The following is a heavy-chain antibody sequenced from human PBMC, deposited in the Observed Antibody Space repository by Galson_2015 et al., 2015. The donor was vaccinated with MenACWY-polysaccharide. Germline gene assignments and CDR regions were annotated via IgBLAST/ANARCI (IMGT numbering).Heavy chain of an antibody. CDR3: AKRPIRASGGGLDV. CDR2: IYHDGRT. D-gene: IGHD3-10*01. CDR1: GGSISSSYW. J-gene: IGHJ6*02. Sequence: ETLSLTCAVSGGSISSSYWWTWVRQPPGKGLEWIGEIYHDGRTAYIPSLKSRITVSLDKAKNQVSLRLISVTAADTAVYYCAKRPIRASGGGLDVWGQWTTVTVS. V-gene: IGHV4-4*02.